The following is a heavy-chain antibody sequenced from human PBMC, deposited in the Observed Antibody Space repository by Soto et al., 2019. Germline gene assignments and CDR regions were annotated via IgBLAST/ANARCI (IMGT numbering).Heavy chain of an antibody. CDR1: GGSISSGNFS. V-gene: IGHV4-61*01. J-gene: IGHJ4*02. D-gene: IGHD3-9*01. Sequence: SETLSLTCPVSGGSISSGNFSWTWIRQPPGKGLEWIGYIYNSGSTNYNPSLNSRVTMSVDTSKNQFSLKLSSVTAADTAVYYCANLRYFEWLLDYWGQGTLVTVSS. CDR3: ANLRYFEWLLDY. CDR2: IYNSGST.